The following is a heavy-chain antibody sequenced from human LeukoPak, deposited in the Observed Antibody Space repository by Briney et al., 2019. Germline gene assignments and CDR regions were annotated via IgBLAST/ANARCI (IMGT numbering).Heavy chain of an antibody. D-gene: IGHD3-22*01. J-gene: IGHJ4*02. V-gene: IGHV1-2*02. CDR3: ARSHYYDGSGYYFAD. Sequence: ASVMVSCKASGYTFTSYYLHGLRQAPGQGLEWMGWINPNSGGFNYAQTFQDRVSMTRDTSINTAYMELRSLISDDTAFYYCARSHYYDGSGYYFADWGQGTLVTVSS. CDR2: INPNSGGF. CDR1: GYTFTSYY.